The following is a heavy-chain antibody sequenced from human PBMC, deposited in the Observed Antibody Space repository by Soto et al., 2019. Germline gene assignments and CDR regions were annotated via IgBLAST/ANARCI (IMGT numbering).Heavy chain of an antibody. D-gene: IGHD5-12*01. J-gene: IGHJ5*02. CDR1: GGSISSGDYY. CDR3: ARVGWLRLAHNWFDP. Sequence: SETLSLTCTVSGGSISSGDYYWSWIRQPPGKGLEWIGYIYYSGSTYYNPSLKSRVTISVDTSKNQFSLKLSSVTAADTAVYYCARVGWLRLAHNWFDPWGQGTLVTVSS. V-gene: IGHV4-30-4*01. CDR2: IYYSGST.